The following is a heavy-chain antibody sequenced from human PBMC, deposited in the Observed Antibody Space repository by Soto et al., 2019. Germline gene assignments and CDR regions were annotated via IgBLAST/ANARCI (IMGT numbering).Heavy chain of an antibody. Sequence: QVQLVQSGAEVKKPGASVKVSCKASGYTFTDYYMHWVRQAPGQGLEWMGIIDPNGGIRSYAQKVQGRVTLSRETSTSTVYVELTSLRSEDTAIYYCERGRGRTTSDAFDIWGQGTMVTGSS. CDR3: ERGRGRTTSDAFDI. D-gene: IGHD2-15*01. CDR2: IDPNGGIR. CDR1: GYTFTDYY. V-gene: IGHV1-46*01. J-gene: IGHJ3*02.